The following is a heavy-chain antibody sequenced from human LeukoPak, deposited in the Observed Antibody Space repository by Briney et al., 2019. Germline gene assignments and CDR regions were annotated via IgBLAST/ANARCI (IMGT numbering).Heavy chain of an antibody. V-gene: IGHV1-46*01. D-gene: IGHD1-26*01. Sequence: ASVKVSCKASGYTFTSYYMHWVRQAPGQGLEWMGIINPSGGHTSHAQKFQGRVTMTRDTSTSTFYMEVIGLRSEDTAVYYCARVGRELGAFDIWGQGTMVTVSS. CDR1: GYTFTSYY. J-gene: IGHJ3*02. CDR2: INPSGGHT. CDR3: ARVGRELGAFDI.